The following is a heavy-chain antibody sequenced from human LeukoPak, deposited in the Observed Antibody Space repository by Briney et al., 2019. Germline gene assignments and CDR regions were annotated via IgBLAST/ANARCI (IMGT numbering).Heavy chain of an antibody. D-gene: IGHD2-8*01. CDR2: INGSGGNT. CDR3: AKCPNIVLMVYAPN. Sequence: GGSLRLSCAASGFTFSSYAMSWVRQAPGKGLEWVSAINGSGGNTYYADSVKGRFTISRDNSKNTLYLQMNSLRAEDTAVYYCAKCPNIVLMVYAPNWGQGNLVTVSS. CDR1: GFTFSSYA. V-gene: IGHV3-23*01. J-gene: IGHJ4*02.